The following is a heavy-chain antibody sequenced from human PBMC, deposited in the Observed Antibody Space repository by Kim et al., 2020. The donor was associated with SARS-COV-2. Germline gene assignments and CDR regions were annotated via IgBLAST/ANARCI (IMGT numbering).Heavy chain of an antibody. CDR3: ARPGRDWYFDL. CDR1: GGSISSYY. CDR2: IYYSGST. V-gene: IGHV4-59*08. Sequence: SETLSLTCTVSGGSISSYYWSWIRQPPGKGLEWIGYIYYSGSTNYNPSLKSRVTISVDTSKNQFSLKLSSVTAADTAVYYCARPGRDWYFDLWGRGTLVTVSS. J-gene: IGHJ2*01.